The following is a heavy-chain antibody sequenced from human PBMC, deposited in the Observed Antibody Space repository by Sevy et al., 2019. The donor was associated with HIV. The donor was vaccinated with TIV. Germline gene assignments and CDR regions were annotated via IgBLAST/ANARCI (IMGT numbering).Heavy chain of an antibody. CDR2: IGTAGDT. Sequence: GGSLRLSCAASGFTFSSYVMHWVRQATGKGLEWVSAIGTAGDTYYPGSVKGRFTISRENAKNSLYLQMNSLRAGDTAVYYCARACYSISTRWVFCGMDVWGQGTTVTVSS. CDR3: ARACYSISTRWVFCGMDV. J-gene: IGHJ6*02. CDR1: GFTFSSYV. D-gene: IGHD4-4*01. V-gene: IGHV3-13*01.